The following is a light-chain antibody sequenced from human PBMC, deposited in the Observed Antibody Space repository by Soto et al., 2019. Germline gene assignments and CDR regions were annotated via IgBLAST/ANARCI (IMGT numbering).Light chain of an antibody. CDR1: SSDVGSYNL. J-gene: IGLJ2*01. Sequence: QSALTQPASVSGSPGQSITISCTGTSSDVGSYNLVSWYQQHPGKAPKLMIYEGSKRPSGVSNRFSGSKSGNTASLTISGLQPEDEAEYYCCSYAGTSTFVVFGGGTKVTV. CDR2: EGS. CDR3: CSYAGTSTFVV. V-gene: IGLV2-23*03.